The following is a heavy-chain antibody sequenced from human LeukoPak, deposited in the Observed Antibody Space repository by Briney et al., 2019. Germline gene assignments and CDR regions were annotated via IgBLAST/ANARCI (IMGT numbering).Heavy chain of an antibody. D-gene: IGHD4-17*01. CDR2: INPSGGST. V-gene: IGHV1-46*01. CDR1: GYTFTSYY. Sequence: ASVKVSCKVCGYTFTSYYMHWVRQAPGQGLEGMGIINPSGGSTSYAQKFQGRVTKTGDMSKSTVYMELSSLRSEDTAVYYCARDRGTTVTTRTYWYFDLWRRGPLVTVSS. J-gene: IGHJ2*01. CDR3: ARDRGTTVTTRTYWYFDL.